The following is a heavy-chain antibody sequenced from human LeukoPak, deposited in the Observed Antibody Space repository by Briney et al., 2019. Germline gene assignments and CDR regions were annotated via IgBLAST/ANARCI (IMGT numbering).Heavy chain of an antibody. CDR1: GYTFTGYY. Sequence: ASVKVSCKASGYTFTGYYMHWVRQAPGQGLEWIGWINPNSGGTNYAQKFQGRVTMTRDTSISTAYMELSRLRSDDTAVYYCASYDSSGYSHFDYWGQGTLVTVSS. CDR2: INPNSGGT. CDR3: ASYDSSGYSHFDY. D-gene: IGHD3-22*01. V-gene: IGHV1-2*02. J-gene: IGHJ4*02.